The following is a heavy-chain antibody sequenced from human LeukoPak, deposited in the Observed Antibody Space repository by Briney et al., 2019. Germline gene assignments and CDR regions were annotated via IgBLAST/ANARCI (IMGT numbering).Heavy chain of an antibody. CDR2: ISLSGRT. J-gene: IGHJ4*02. D-gene: IGHD1-26*01. Sequence: SETLSLTCGVSGGSIRSTNWWSWVRQPPGKGLEWIGEISLSGRTNFNPSLNGRVTMSLDESRNQLSLKLTSLTAADTAIYYCSRESGAFCPFGYWGQGTLVIVPP. CDR1: GGSIRSTNW. CDR3: SRESGAFCPFGY. V-gene: IGHV4-4*02.